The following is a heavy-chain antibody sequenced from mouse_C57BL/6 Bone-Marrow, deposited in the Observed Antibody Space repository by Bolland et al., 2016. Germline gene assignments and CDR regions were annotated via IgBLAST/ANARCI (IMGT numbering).Heavy chain of an antibody. D-gene: IGHD1-1*01. CDR2: PNSGST. CDR3: AREGLLDY. Sequence: PNSGSTNYNEKFKSKATLTVDKSSSTAYMQLSSLTSEDSAVYYCAREGLLDYWGQGT. V-gene: IGHV1-64*01. J-gene: IGHJ4*01.